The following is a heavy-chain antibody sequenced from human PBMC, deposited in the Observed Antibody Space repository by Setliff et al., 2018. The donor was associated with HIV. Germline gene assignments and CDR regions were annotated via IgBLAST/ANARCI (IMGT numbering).Heavy chain of an antibody. CDR2: IIPIFGTG. Sequence: SVKVSCKASGGTFINSAFNWVRQAPGQGLEWMGSIIPIFGTGNYAQNFQGRVTITADGSTSTAYMELTSLRSEDTAVYYCARESACSSTSCPKVLDYWGQGTLVTVSS. J-gene: IGHJ4*02. D-gene: IGHD2-2*01. CDR1: GGTFINSA. CDR3: ARESACSSTSCPKVLDY. V-gene: IGHV1-69*13.